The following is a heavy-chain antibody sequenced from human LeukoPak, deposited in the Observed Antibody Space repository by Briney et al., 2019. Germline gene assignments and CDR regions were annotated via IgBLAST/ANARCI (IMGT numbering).Heavy chain of an antibody. D-gene: IGHD3-22*01. CDR1: GFTFSSYS. J-gene: IGHJ5*02. CDR3: AREIYDSSGYYFRPNWFDP. V-gene: IGHV3-7*01. Sequence: GGSLRLSCAASGFTFSSYSMNWVRQAPGKGLEWVANIKQDGSEKYYVDSVKGRFTISRDNAKNSLYLQMNSLRAEDTAVYYCAREIYDSSGYYFRPNWFDPWGQGTLATVSS. CDR2: IKQDGSEK.